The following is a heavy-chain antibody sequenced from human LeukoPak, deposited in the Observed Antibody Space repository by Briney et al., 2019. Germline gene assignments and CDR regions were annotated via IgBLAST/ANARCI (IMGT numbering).Heavy chain of an antibody. V-gene: IGHV1-8*01. Sequence: GASVKVSCKASGRTFTSYDINWVRQATGQGLEWMGWMNPNSGNTGYAQKFQGRVTMTRNTSISTAYMELSSLRSEDTAVYYYAREGFGEEDYYYGMDVWGQGTTVTVSS. D-gene: IGHD3-10*01. CDR3: AREGFGEEDYYYGMDV. CDR2: MNPNSGNT. J-gene: IGHJ6*02. CDR1: GRTFTSYD.